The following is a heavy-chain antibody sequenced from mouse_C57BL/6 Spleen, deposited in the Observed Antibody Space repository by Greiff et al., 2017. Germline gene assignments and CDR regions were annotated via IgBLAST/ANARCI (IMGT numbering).Heavy chain of an antibody. CDR2: IDPSDSET. D-gene: IGHD2-4*01. CDR1: GYTFTSYW. Sequence: VQLQQPGAELVRPGSSVKLSCKASGYTFTSYWMHWVKQRPIQGLEWIGNIDPSDSETHYNQKFKDKATLTVDKSSSTAYMQLSSLTSEDSAVYYCARGIYDYDEGFGFAYWGQGTLVTVSA. V-gene: IGHV1-52*01. CDR3: ARGIYDYDEGFGFAY. J-gene: IGHJ3*01.